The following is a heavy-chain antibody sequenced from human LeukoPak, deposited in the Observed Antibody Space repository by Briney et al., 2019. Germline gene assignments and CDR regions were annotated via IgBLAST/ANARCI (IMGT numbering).Heavy chain of an antibody. CDR2: IYSGGST. V-gene: IGHV3-53*01. Sequence: GGSLRLSCAASGFTFSSNYMSWVRQAPGKGLEWVSVIYSGGSTYYSDSVKGRFTISRDNSKNTLYLQMNSVRAEDTAVYYCAKSHRGYAPRRTYYYYMDVWGKGPTVTVP. J-gene: IGHJ6*03. CDR3: AKSHRGYAPRRTYYYYMDV. CDR1: GFTFSSNY. D-gene: IGHD5-12*01.